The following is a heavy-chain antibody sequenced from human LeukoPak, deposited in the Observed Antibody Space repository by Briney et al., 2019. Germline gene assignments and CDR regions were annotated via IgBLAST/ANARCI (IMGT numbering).Heavy chain of an antibody. Sequence: GGSLRLSCAASGFTFSSYGVHWVRQAPGKGLEWVAVIWYDGSNKYYADSVKGRFTISRDNSKNTLYLQMNSLRAEDTAVYYCAKVFAVYSSGWSTLDYCGQGTLVTVSS. CDR3: AKVFAVYSSGWSTLDY. CDR2: IWYDGSNK. CDR1: GFTFSSYG. J-gene: IGHJ4*02. V-gene: IGHV3-33*06. D-gene: IGHD6-19*01.